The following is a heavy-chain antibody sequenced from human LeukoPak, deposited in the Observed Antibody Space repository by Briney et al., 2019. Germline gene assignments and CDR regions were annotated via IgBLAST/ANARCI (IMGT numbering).Heavy chain of an antibody. Sequence: GGSLRLSCAASGFTFSDYYMSWIHQAPGKGLERVSYISSSGSTIYYADSVKGRFTISRDNAKNSLYLQMNSLRAEDTAVYYCARATRYFDWLLLGYYMDVWGKGTTVTVSS. V-gene: IGHV3-11*04. J-gene: IGHJ6*03. CDR2: ISSSGSTI. D-gene: IGHD3-9*01. CDR3: ARATRYFDWLLLGYYMDV. CDR1: GFTFSDYY.